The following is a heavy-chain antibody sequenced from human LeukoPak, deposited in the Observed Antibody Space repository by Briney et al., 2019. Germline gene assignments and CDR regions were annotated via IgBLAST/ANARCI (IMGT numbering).Heavy chain of an antibody. Sequence: GGSLRLSCAASGFTFSNYCMHWVRQPPGKGLVWVSQICTDETTIRSADSVKGRFTISRDNAKNTLYLQMSSLRVEDTAVYYCVRGVPVTPGIDYWGQGTLVTVSS. CDR3: VRGVPVTPGIDY. CDR2: ICTDETTI. CDR1: GFTFSNYC. D-gene: IGHD2-2*01. J-gene: IGHJ4*02. V-gene: IGHV3-74*01.